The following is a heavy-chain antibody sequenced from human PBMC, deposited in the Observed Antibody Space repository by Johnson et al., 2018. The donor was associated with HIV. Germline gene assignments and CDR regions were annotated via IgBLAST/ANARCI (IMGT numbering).Heavy chain of an antibody. CDR1: GFTFDDYG. Sequence: VQLVESGGGVVRPGGSLRLSCAASGFTFDDYGMSWVRQAPGKGLEWVSGINWNGGSTYYADSVKGRFTISRDNSKNTLYLQMNSLRAEDTAVYYCARDLDLREDLAFDIWGQGTMVTVSS. D-gene: IGHD1-1*01. CDR3: ARDLDLREDLAFDI. CDR2: INWNGGST. V-gene: IGHV3-20*04. J-gene: IGHJ3*02.